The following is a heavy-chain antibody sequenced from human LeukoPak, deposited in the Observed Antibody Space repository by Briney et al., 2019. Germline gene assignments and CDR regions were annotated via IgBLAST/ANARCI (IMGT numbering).Heavy chain of an antibody. V-gene: IGHV4-39*07. CDR1: GGSISSSSYY. J-gene: IGHJ6*03. D-gene: IGHD3-10*01. CDR2: IYTSGST. Sequence: PSETLSLTCTVSGGSISSSSYYWGWIRQPPGKGLEWIGRIYTSGSTNYNPSLKSRVTMSVDTSKNQFSLKLSSVTAADTAVYYCARDRYYGSGSYYFPYYYYYMDVWGKGTTVTVSS. CDR3: ARDRYYGSGSYYFPYYYYYMDV.